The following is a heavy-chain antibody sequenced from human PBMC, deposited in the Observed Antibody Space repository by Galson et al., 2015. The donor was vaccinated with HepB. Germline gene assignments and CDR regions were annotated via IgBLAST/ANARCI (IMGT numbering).Heavy chain of an antibody. J-gene: IGHJ4*02. Sequence: TLSLTCAVYGGSFSGYYWSWIRQPPGKGLEWIGEINHSGSTNYNPSLKSRVTISVDTSKNQFSLKLSSVTAADTAVYYCARDPSVSVAAQKRWAFDYWGQGTLVTVSS. CDR2: INHSGST. V-gene: IGHV4-34*01. CDR3: ARDPSVSVAAQKRWAFDY. CDR1: GGSFSGYY. D-gene: IGHD6-13*01.